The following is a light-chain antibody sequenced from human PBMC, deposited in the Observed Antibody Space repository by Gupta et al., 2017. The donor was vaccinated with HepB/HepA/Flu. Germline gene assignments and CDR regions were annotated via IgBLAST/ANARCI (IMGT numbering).Light chain of an antibody. CDR2: EVS. V-gene: IGLV2-18*02. Sequence: QSALTQPPSVSGSPGQSVAISCIGTNSDVGSYDRVSWYQQAPGTAPKLIIYEVSHRPSGVPDRFSESKSGNTASLTISGLQAEDEGYYYCRSYTTTTLVLFGGGTKLTVL. CDR3: RSYTTTTLVL. J-gene: IGLJ2*01. CDR1: NSDVGSYDR.